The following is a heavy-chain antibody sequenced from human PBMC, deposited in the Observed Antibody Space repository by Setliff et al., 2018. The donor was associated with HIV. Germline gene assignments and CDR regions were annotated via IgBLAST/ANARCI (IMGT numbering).Heavy chain of an antibody. CDR3: ARSTYYYGSGKGSGWFDP. V-gene: IGHV4-34*01. J-gene: IGHJ5*02. D-gene: IGHD3-10*01. CDR2: INRSGST. CDR1: GGFFSGYY. Sequence: SETLSLTCAVYGGFFSGYYWSWIRQSPGKGLEWIGEINRSGSTNYNPSLKSRVTISIDTSKNQFSLRLSSVTAADTAVYYCARSTYYYGSGKGSGWFDPWGQGTLVTVSS.